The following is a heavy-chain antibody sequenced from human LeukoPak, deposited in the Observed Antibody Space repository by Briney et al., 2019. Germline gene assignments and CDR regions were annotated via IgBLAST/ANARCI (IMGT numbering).Heavy chain of an antibody. Sequence: SETLSLTCTVSGGSIRGYYWSWLRQPPGKGLEWIGYIYYSGSTNYNPSLKSRVTISVDTSKNQFSLKLSAVTAADTAVYYCARYEFDSGSLPYFDYWGQGILVTVSS. CDR1: GGSIRGYY. V-gene: IGHV4-59*08. J-gene: IGHJ4*02. CDR3: ARYEFDSGSLPYFDY. D-gene: IGHD3-10*01. CDR2: IYYSGST.